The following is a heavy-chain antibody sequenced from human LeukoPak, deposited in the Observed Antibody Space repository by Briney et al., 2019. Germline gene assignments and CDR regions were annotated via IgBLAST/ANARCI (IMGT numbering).Heavy chain of an antibody. D-gene: IGHD1-1*01. J-gene: IGHJ4*02. CDR3: AKAAVYSVNWTPFDD. CDR1: GFTFSSYS. V-gene: IGHV3-21*01. CDR2: ISSSSSYI. Sequence: PGGSLRLSCAASGFTFSSYSMNWVRQAPGKGLEWVSSISSSSSYIYYADSVKGRFTISRDNAKNSLYLQMNSLRAEDTAVYYCAKAAVYSVNWTPFDDWGQGTLVTVSS.